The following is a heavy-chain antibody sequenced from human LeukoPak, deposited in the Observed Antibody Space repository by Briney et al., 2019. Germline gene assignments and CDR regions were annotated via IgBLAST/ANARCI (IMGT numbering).Heavy chain of an antibody. CDR2: INPSGGST. V-gene: IGHV1-46*01. CDR1: GYTFTSYY. D-gene: IGHD3-3*01. J-gene: IGHJ3*02. Sequence: ASVKVSCKASGYTFTSYYMHWVRQAPGQGLEWMGIINPSGGSTSYAQKFQGRVTMTRDTSTSTVYMELSSLRSEDTAVYYCARDRSRISLIFGVVHDAFDIWGQGTVVTVSS. CDR3: ARDRSRISLIFGVVHDAFDI.